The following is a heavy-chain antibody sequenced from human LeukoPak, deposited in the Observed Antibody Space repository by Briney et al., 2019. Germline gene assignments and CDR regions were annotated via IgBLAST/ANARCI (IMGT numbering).Heavy chain of an antibody. D-gene: IGHD3-9*01. CDR3: ARDLGLRYFDWLDY. V-gene: IGHV4-34*01. J-gene: IGHJ4*02. CDR2: INHSGST. CDR1: GGSFSGYY. Sequence: SEALSLTCAVYGGSFSGYYWSWIRQPPGKGLEWIGEINHSGSTNYNPSLKSRVTISVDTSKNQFSLKLSSVTAADTAVYYCARDLGLRYFDWLDYWGQGTLVTVSS.